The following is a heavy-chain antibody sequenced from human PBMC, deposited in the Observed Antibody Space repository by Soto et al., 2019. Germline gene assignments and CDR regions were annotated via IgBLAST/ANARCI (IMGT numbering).Heavy chain of an antibody. D-gene: IGHD2-15*01. V-gene: IGHV1-46*01. CDR1: GYTFTGYY. CDR2: INPSGGST. CDR3: ARDRSRMPYYYGMDV. Sequence: QVQLVQSGAEVKKPGASAKVSCKASGYTFTGYYMHWVRQAPGQGLEWMGIINPSGGSTSYAQKFQGRVTMTRDTSTSTVYMELSSLRSEDTAVYYCARDRSRMPYYYGMDVWGQGTTVTVSS. J-gene: IGHJ6*02.